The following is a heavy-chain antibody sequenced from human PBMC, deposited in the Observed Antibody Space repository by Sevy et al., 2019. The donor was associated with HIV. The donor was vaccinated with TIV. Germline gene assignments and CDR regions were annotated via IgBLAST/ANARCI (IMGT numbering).Heavy chain of an antibody. V-gene: IGHV3-30*18. CDR3: AKDFTGYNGMDV. CDR2: ISYDGNLK. D-gene: IGHD3-9*01. J-gene: IGHJ6*02. CDR1: GFTFNFYG. Sequence: GGSLRLSCAASGFTFNFYGMHWVRQAPGKGLEWVALISYDGNLKYYADSAKGRFTISRDNSKNILYLQMVSLRAEDTAVYYCAKDFTGYNGMDVWGQGTMVTVSS.